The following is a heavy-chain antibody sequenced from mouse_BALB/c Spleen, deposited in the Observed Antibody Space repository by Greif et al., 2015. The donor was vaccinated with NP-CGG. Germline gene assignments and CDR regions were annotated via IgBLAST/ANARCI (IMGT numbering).Heavy chain of an antibody. J-gene: IGHJ3*01. Sequence: VQLQQSGPGLVAPSQSLSITCTVSGFSLTSYGVHWVRQPPGKGLEWLGGIWSDGSTTYNSALKSRLSISKDNSKSQVFLKMNSLQTDDTAMYYCARESLHYYGYAAYWGQGTLVTVSA. D-gene: IGHD1-2*01. CDR2: IWSDGST. CDR3: ARESLHYYGYAAY. V-gene: IGHV2-6*03. CDR1: GFSLTSYG.